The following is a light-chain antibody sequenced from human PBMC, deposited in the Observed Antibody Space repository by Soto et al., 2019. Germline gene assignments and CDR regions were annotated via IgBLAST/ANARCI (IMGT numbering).Light chain of an antibody. Sequence: QSALTQPASVSGSPGQSSTISCTGTSSDVGGYKYVSWYQQHPDKAPKLIIFEVSNRPSGISSRFSGSKSGNTASLTISGLQAEDEADYYCASYTSSSTYVSFGRGTKLTVL. V-gene: IGLV2-14*01. CDR3: ASYTSSSTYVS. CDR2: EVS. CDR1: SSDVGGYKY. J-gene: IGLJ2*01.